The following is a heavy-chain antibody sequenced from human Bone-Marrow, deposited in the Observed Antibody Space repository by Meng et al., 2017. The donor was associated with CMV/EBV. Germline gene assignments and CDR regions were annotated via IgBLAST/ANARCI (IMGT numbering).Heavy chain of an antibody. V-gene: IGHV1-18*01. CDR3: ARDRGGNTSPYGMDV. CDR2: ISAYNGNT. Sequence: ASVKVSCKASGYTFTSYGISWVRQAPGQGLEWMGWISAYNGNTNYAQKLQGRVTMTTDTSTSTAYMELRSLRSDDTAVYYCARDRGGNTSPYGMDVWGQGTTVTVPS. CDR1: GYTFTSYG. D-gene: IGHD2-2*01. J-gene: IGHJ6*02.